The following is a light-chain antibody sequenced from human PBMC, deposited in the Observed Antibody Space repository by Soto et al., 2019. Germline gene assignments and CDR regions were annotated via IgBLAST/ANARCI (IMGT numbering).Light chain of an antibody. V-gene: IGKV3-15*01. CDR1: HSVGGN. CDR2: DAS. J-gene: IGKJ2*01. CDR3: QQYNNWPPYT. Sequence: EIVMTQSPATLSVSPGESVTLSCRATHSVGGNLAWYQQTPGQAPRLLIYDASTRATGIPARFSGSGSGTEFTLTISSLQSEDFAVYFCQQYNNWPPYTFGQGTKLEIK.